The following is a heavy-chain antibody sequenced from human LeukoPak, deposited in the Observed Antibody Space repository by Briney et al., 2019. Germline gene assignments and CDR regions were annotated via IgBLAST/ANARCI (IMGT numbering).Heavy chain of an antibody. CDR1: GVSIRDSY. Sequence: SETLSLTCSVSGVSIRDSYWSWVRQPAGKGLEWIGRTYISGKSNYNPSLRGRVTMSLDTSKNHFSLKLNSVTAADTAVYYCARERRKGYYQFDYWGQGTLVTVSS. D-gene: IGHD2-2*01. CDR2: TYISGKS. J-gene: IGHJ4*02. CDR3: ARERRKGYYQFDY. V-gene: IGHV4-4*07.